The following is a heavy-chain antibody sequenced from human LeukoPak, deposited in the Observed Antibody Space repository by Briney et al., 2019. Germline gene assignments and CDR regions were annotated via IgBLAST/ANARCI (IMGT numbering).Heavy chain of an antibody. V-gene: IGHV4-61*01. D-gene: IGHD3-22*01. Sequence: SETLSLTCTVSGGSVSSGSYYWSWIRQPPGKGLEWFGNIYYSGRTNYNPSLKSRVTRSVDTSKNQFSLKLTSVTAAGTAVYYCARDSSYYYDSSGYYDYWGQGTLVTVSS. CDR1: GGSVSSGSYY. CDR3: ARDSSYYYDSSGYYDY. J-gene: IGHJ4*02. CDR2: IYYSGRT.